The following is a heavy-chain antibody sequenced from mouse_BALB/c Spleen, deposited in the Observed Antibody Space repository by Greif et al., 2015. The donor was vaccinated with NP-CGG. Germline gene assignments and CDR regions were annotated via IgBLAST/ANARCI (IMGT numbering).Heavy chain of an antibody. Sequence: EVQLVESGGGLVKPGGSLKLSCAASGFTFSSYTMSWVRQTPEKRLEWVATISSGGSYTYYPDSVKGRFTISRDNAKNTLCLQMSSVKSEDTAMYYCTRDVTTVVAHYAMDYWGQGTSVTVSS. V-gene: IGHV5-6-4*01. J-gene: IGHJ4*01. CDR2: ISSGGSYT. CDR3: TRDVTTVVAHYAMDY. CDR1: GFTFSSYT. D-gene: IGHD1-1*01.